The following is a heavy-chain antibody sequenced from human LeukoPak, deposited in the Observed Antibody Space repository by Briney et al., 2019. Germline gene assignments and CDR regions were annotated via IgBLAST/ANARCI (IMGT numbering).Heavy chain of an antibody. CDR3: AKPHVGVPNYGMDV. V-gene: IGHV3-23*01. D-gene: IGHD3-3*01. CDR2: ISGSGGST. CDR1: GFTFSSYA. Sequence: GGSLRLSCAASGFTFSSYAMSWVRQAPGKGLEWVSAISGSGGSTYYADSVKGRFTISRDNSKNTLYLQMNSLRAEDTAVYYCAKPHVGVPNYGMDVWGQGTTVTVSS. J-gene: IGHJ6*02.